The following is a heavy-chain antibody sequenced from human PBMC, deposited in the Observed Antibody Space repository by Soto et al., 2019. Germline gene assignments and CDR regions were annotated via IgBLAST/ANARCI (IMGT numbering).Heavy chain of an antibody. Sequence: GGSLRLSCAASGFTFSSYWMSWVRQAPGKGLEWVANIKQDGSEKYYVDSVKGRFTISRDNAKNSLYLQMNSLRAEDTAVYYCARGEQLVGASYYYYYGMDVWGQGTTVTVSS. CDR3: ARGEQLVGASYYYYYGMDV. CDR2: IKQDGSEK. D-gene: IGHD6-6*01. J-gene: IGHJ6*02. V-gene: IGHV3-7*01. CDR1: GFTFSSYW.